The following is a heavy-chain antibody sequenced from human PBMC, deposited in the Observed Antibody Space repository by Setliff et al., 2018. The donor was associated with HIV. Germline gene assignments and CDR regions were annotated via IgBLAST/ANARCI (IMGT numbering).Heavy chain of an antibody. CDR2: FYTSGST. Sequence: PSETLSLTCTVSGGSFTTYYWSWLRQPPGKELEWIGYFYTSGSTNYNPSLKSRVTISIDTSKNQFSLKLNAVTAADTAVYYCARSPSYRSSWEYYFDYWGQGILVTVSS. J-gene: IGHJ4*02. CDR1: GGSFTTYY. D-gene: IGHD6-13*01. V-gene: IGHV4-4*09. CDR3: ARSPSYRSSWEYYFDY.